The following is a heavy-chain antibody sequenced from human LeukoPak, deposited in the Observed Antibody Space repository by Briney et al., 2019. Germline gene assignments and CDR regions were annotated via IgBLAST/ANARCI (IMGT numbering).Heavy chain of an antibody. V-gene: IGHV3-13*01. CDR1: GFTFSTYS. CDR2: IGVAANT. D-gene: IGHD1-26*01. J-gene: IGHJ4*02. CDR3: ARQNTPHGNFDY. Sequence: PGGSLRLSCAASGFTFSTYSMNWVRQATGKGLEWVSAIGVAANTFYSGSVKGRLTISRENAKNSLYLLMTSLRAEDTAVYYCARQNTPHGNFDYWGQGILVTVSS.